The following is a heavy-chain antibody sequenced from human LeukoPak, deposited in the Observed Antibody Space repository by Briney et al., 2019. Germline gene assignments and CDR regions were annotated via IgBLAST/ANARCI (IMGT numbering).Heavy chain of an antibody. CDR3: AREDIVVVIAMDY. V-gene: IGHV3-21*01. J-gene: IGHJ4*02. Sequence: GGSLRLSCAASGFTFSSYSMNWVRQAPGKGLEGVSSISSSSSYIYYADSVKGRFTISRDNAKNSLYLQMNSLRAEDTAVYYCAREDIVVVIAMDYWGQGTLVTVSS. D-gene: IGHD2-21*01. CDR1: GFTFSSYS. CDR2: ISSSSSYI.